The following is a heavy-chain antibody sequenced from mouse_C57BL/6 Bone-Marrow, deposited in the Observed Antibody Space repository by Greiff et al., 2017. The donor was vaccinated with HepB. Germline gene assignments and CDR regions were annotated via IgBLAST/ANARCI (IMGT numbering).Heavy chain of an antibody. D-gene: IGHD1-1*01. J-gene: IGHJ1*03. CDR2: SRNKANDYTT. CDR1: GFTFSDFY. Sequence: EVKLMESGGGLVQSGRSLRLSCATSGFTFSDFYMEWVRQAPGKGLEWIAASRNKANDYTTEYSASVKGRFIVSRDTSQSILYLQMNALRAEDTAIYYCARDAPYYYGSSYFDVWGTGTTVTVSS. V-gene: IGHV7-1*01. CDR3: ARDAPYYYGSSYFDV.